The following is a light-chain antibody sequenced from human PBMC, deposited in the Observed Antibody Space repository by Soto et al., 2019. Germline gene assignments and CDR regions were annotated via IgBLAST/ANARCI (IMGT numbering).Light chain of an antibody. CDR2: GAS. CDR3: QQYNNWWT. J-gene: IGKJ1*01. V-gene: IGKV3-15*01. CDR1: QSVGDT. Sequence: EIVLTQGPGTLSLSPGEKATLSCRASQSVGDTFLSWYQQKPGLAPRLLIYGASTTATGVPARFSGSGSGTEFTLTISSLQSEDFAVYYCQQYNNWWTFGQGTKVDIK.